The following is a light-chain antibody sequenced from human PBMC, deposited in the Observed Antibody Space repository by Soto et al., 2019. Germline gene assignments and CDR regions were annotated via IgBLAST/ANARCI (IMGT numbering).Light chain of an antibody. V-gene: IGKV3-15*01. CDR3: QQHINWPLT. CDR2: GAS. Sequence: EIVMTQSPATPSVSPGERATLSCRASQSVSSNLAWYQQKPGQAPRLLIYGASTRATGIPARFSGSGSGADFTLTISSLEPGDFALYYCQQHINWPLTFGGGTKVDIK. J-gene: IGKJ4*01. CDR1: QSVSSN.